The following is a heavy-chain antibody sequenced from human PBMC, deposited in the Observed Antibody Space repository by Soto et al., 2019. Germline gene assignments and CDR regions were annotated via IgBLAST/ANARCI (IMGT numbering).Heavy chain of an antibody. CDR2: IYYSGST. J-gene: IGHJ6*02. CDR1: GGSVSSGSYY. D-gene: IGHD3-10*01. CDR3: ARRGSYYYYGMDV. V-gene: IGHV4-61*01. Sequence: SETLSLTCTVSGGSVSSGSYYWSWIRQPPGKGLEWIGYIYYSGSTNYNPSLKSRVTISVDTSKNQFSLKLSSVTAADTAVYYCARRGSYYYYGMDVWGQGTPVTVYS.